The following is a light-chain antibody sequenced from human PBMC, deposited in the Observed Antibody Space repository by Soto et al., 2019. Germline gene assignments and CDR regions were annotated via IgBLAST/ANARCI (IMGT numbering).Light chain of an antibody. CDR3: QQYDNLPPCC. J-gene: IGKJ3*01. V-gene: IGKV1-33*01. CDR2: DAS. CDR1: QDISNY. Sequence: DFQMTQSPSSLSASVGDRVTITCQASQDISNYLNWYQQKPGKAPKLLIYDASNLETGVPSRFSGSGSVTDFSFPISSLQPEDIATYYCQQYDNLPPCCFGPRNKVDIK.